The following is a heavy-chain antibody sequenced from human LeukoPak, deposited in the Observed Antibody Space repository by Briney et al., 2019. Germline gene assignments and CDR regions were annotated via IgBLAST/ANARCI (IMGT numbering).Heavy chain of an antibody. J-gene: IGHJ4*02. CDR2: ISSSSSTI. V-gene: IGHV3-48*01. CDR3: ANSRSFWSGYDN. D-gene: IGHD3-3*01. CDR1: GFTFSSYG. Sequence: GGSLRLSCAASGFTFSSYGMNWVRQAPGKGLEWVSYISSSSSTIYYADSVKGRFTISRDNSKNTLYLQMNSLRAEDTAVYYCANSRSFWSGYDNWGQGTLVTVSS.